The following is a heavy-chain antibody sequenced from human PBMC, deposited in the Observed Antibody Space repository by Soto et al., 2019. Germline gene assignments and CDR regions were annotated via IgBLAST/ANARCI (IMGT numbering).Heavy chain of an antibody. D-gene: IGHD3-3*01. CDR3: ARDGVVTPSLYYYYGMDV. CDR1: GGTFSSYT. CDR2: IIPILGIA. J-gene: IGHJ6*02. Sequence: SVKVSCKASGGTFSSYTISWVRQAPGQGLEWMGRIIPILGIANYAQKFQGRVTITADKSTSTAYMELSSLRSDDTAVYFCARDGVVTPSLYYYYGMDVWGQGTTVTVSS. V-gene: IGHV1-69*04.